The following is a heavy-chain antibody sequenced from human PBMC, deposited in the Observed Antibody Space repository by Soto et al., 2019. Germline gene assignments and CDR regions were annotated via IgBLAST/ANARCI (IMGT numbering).Heavy chain of an antibody. J-gene: IGHJ4*02. Sequence: EVQLVESGGGLVQPGGSLRLSCAASGFTFSSYWMSWVRQAPGKGLEWVANIKQDGSEKYYVDSVKGRFTISRDNAKNSLELQMNSPRGEGTAVYYWARGVLTLDYWGQGTLVTVSS. CDR2: IKQDGSEK. V-gene: IGHV3-7*04. CDR3: ARGVLTLDY. CDR1: GFTFSSYW.